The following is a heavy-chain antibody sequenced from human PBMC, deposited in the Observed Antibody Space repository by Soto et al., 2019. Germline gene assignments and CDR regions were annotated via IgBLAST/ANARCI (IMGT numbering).Heavy chain of an antibody. J-gene: IGHJ6*02. CDR1: GGTFSSYA. V-gene: IGHV1-69*01. Sequence: QVQLVQSGAEVKKPGSSVKVSCKASGGTFSSYAISWVRQAPGQGLEWMGGIIPIFGTANYAQKFQGRVTITVDESTITAYMELSSLRSEYTGVYYCARVTSPYYYYCGMDVWGQGTTVTVSS. CDR3: ARVTSPYYYYCGMDV. CDR2: IIPIFGTA. D-gene: IGHD2-2*01.